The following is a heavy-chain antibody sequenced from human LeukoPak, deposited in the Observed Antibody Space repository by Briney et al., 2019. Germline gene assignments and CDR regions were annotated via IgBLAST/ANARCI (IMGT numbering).Heavy chain of an antibody. CDR2: IYTDDST. Sequence: GGSLRLSCAASGFTVTNNYMSWVHQAPGKGLEWVSVIYTDDSTYYADSVKGRFTISRDNSKNTLYLQVNSLRAEDTAVYYCARGANWFDPWGQGTLVTVSS. J-gene: IGHJ5*02. CDR3: ARGANWFDP. V-gene: IGHV3-53*01. CDR1: GFTVTNNY.